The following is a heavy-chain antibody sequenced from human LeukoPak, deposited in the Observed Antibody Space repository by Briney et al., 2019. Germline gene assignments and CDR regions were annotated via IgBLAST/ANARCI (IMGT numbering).Heavy chain of an antibody. CDR2: ISYDGSNK. Sequence: QPGRSLRLSCAATGFTFSSYAMHWVRQAPGKGLEWVAVISYDGSNKYYADSVKGRFTISRDNSKNTLYLQMNSLGAEDTAVYYCARDRTAVFDYWGQGTLVTVSS. CDR3: ARDRTAVFDY. J-gene: IGHJ4*02. V-gene: IGHV3-30*04. CDR1: GFTFSSYA.